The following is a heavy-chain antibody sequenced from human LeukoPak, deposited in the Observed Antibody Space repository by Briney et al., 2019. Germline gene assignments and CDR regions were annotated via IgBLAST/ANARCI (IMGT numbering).Heavy chain of an antibody. CDR1: GGSFSGYY. Sequence: PSETLSLTCAVYGGSFSGYYWSWIRQHPGKGLEWIGYIYYSGSTYYNPSLKSRVTISVDTSKNQFSLKLSSVTAADTAVYYCARVYYDFWSGYSYYFDYWGQGTLVTVSS. J-gene: IGHJ4*02. D-gene: IGHD3-3*01. V-gene: IGHV4-31*11. CDR3: ARVYYDFWSGYSYYFDY. CDR2: IYYSGST.